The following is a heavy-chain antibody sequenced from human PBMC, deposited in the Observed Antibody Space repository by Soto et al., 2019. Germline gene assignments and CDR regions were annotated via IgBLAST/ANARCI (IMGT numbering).Heavy chain of an antibody. J-gene: IGHJ6*03. CDR3: AKLVVVAATSYYYMDV. CDR1: GFTFSSEA. D-gene: IGHD2-15*01. V-gene: IGHV3-23*01. CDR2: ISGSGGST. Sequence: PGGSLRLCCSASGFTFSSEAMGWVRQAPGKGLEWVSAISGSGGSTYYADSVKGRFTISRDNSKNTLYLQMNSLRAEDTAVYYCAKLVVVAATSYYYMDVWGKGTPVTVSS.